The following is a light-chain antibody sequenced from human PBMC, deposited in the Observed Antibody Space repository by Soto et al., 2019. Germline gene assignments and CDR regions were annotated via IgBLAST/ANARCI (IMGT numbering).Light chain of an antibody. J-gene: IGLJ1*01. CDR1: SSDVGLYDY. CDR3: SSYTSDSSYV. V-gene: IGLV2-14*01. CDR2: AVS. Sequence: QSVLTQPASVSGSPGQSITISCTGTSSDVGLYDYVSWYQQHPGKAPQLMIYAVSNRPSGVSNRFSASKSGNTASLFISGLQAEGEAAYYCSSYTSDSSYVFGSGTKVTVL.